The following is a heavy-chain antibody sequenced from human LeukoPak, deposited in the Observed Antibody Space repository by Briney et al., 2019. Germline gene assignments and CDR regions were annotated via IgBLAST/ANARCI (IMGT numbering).Heavy chain of an antibody. Sequence: GASVKVSCKASGGTFSSYAISWVRQAPGQGLEWMGGIIPIFGTANYAQKFQGRVTITADESTSTAYMELSSLRSEDTAVYYCASCADYGGSFDYWGQGTLVTVSS. D-gene: IGHD4-23*01. V-gene: IGHV1-69*13. J-gene: IGHJ4*02. CDR1: GGTFSSYA. CDR2: IIPIFGTA. CDR3: ASCADYGGSFDY.